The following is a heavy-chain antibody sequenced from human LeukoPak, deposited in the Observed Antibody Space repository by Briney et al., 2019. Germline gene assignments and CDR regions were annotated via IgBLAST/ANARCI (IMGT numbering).Heavy chain of an antibody. CDR1: GFTFSSYA. Sequence: XGSLRLSCAASGFTFSSYAMHWVRQAPGKGLEWVAVISYDGSNKYYADSVKGRFTISRDNSKNTLYLQMNSLRAEDTAVYYCXXDRHYYGSGSENWFDPWGQGTLVTVSS. CDR2: ISYDGSNK. V-gene: IGHV3-30*04. CDR3: XXDRHYYGSGSENWFDP. D-gene: IGHD3-10*01. J-gene: IGHJ5*02.